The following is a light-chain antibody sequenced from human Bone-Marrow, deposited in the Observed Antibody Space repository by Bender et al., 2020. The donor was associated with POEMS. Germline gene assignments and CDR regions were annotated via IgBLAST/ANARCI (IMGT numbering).Light chain of an antibody. J-gene: IGLJ3*02. CDR2: ADD. V-gene: IGLV1-44*01. Sequence: QSVLTQPPSASGTPGQRVTISCSGGSIGRNPIHWYQPLPGTAPRLVIYADDRRPSGVPNRFSASKSGSSASLAISGLQSEDAADYYCSTWDDRLNAWLFGGGTKLTVL. CDR3: STWDDRLNAWL. CDR1: SIGRNP.